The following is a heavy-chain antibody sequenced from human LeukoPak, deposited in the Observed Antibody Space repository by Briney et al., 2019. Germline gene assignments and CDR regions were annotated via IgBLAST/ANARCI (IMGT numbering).Heavy chain of an antibody. Sequence: SETLSLTCTVSGGSISSYYWSWIRQPAGKGLEWIGRIYTSGSTNYNPSLKSRVTMSVDTSKNQFSLKLSSVTAADTAVYYCARDITYYYDSSGYYPGGNWFDPWGQGTLVTVSS. J-gene: IGHJ5*02. D-gene: IGHD3-22*01. CDR1: GGSISSYY. CDR3: ARDITYYYDSSGYYPGGNWFDP. CDR2: IYTSGST. V-gene: IGHV4-4*07.